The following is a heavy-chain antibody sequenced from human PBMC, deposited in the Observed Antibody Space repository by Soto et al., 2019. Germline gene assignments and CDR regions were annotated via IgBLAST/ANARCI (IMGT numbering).Heavy chain of an antibody. CDR2: VNHSGTT. CDR1: GGSFSGYY. V-gene: IGHV4-34*01. Sequence: SETLSLTCAVYGGSFSGYYWTWIRQSPEKGPEWIGEVNHSGTTYYNPSLKTRVTISVHTPKNQFSLKMSSATAADTAVYYCARGIGYCSSINCYSSRRLRFDSWGQGTLVTVSS. D-gene: IGHD2-2*01. CDR3: ARGIGYCSSINCYSSRRLRFDS. J-gene: IGHJ4*02.